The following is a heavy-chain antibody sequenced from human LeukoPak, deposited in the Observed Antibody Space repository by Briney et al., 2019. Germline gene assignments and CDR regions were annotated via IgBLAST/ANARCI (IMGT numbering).Heavy chain of an antibody. CDR1: GFTFSNYG. Sequence: PGGSLRLSCAASGFTFSNYGMHWVRQAPGKGLEWVAVISYDGSTKYYADSVKGRFTISRDNSKNTLYLQMNSLRAEDTAVYYCAKTPGIAAGIDYWGQGTLVTVSS. V-gene: IGHV3-30*18. CDR3: AKTPGIAAGIDY. D-gene: IGHD6-13*01. J-gene: IGHJ4*02. CDR2: ISYDGSTK.